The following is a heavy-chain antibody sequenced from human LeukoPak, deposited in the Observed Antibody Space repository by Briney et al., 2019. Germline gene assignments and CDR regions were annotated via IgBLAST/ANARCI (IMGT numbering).Heavy chain of an antibody. D-gene: IGHD3-22*01. CDR3: ARLIVPEGFDY. Sequence: ASVKVSCKASGYTFTSYDINWVRQATGQGLEWMGWTNPNSGGTNYAQKFQGRVTMTRDTSISTAYMELSRLRSDDTAVYYCARLIVPEGFDYWGQGTLVTVSS. V-gene: IGHV1-2*02. J-gene: IGHJ4*02. CDR1: GYTFTSYD. CDR2: TNPNSGGT.